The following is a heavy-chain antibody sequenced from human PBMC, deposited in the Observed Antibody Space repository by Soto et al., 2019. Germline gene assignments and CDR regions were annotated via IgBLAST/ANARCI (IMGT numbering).Heavy chain of an antibody. D-gene: IGHD3-16*01. CDR2: ISYDGSNK. V-gene: IGHV3-30*18. CDR3: AKSSGEYDYVYYFDY. J-gene: IGHJ4*02. Sequence: GGSLRLSCAASGFTFSSYGMHWVRQAPGKGLEWVAVISYDGSNKYYADSVKGRFTISRDNSKNTLYLQMNSLRAEDTAVYYCAKSSGEYDYVYYFDYWGQGTLVTVSS. CDR1: GFTFSSYG.